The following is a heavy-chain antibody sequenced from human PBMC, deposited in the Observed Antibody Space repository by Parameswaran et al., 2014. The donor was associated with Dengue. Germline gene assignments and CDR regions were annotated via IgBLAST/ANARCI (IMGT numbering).Heavy chain of an antibody. CDR1: GGSFSGYY. CDR3: ARGTMVRGVIIFDY. Sequence: SETLSLTCAVYGGSFSGYYWSWIRQPPGKGLEWIGEINHSGSTNYNPSLKSRVTISIDTSKNQFSLKLSSVTAADTAVYYCARGTMVRGVIIFDYWDQGTLVTVSS. V-gene: IGHV4-34*01. J-gene: IGHJ4*02. D-gene: IGHD3-10*01. CDR2: INHSGST.